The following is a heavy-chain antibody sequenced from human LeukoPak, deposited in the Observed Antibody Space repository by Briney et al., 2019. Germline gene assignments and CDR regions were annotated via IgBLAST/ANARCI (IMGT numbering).Heavy chain of an antibody. V-gene: IGHV4-59*01. CDR2: IYYSGST. CDR1: GGSISGYY. J-gene: IGHJ4*02. D-gene: IGHD3-16*01. Sequence: SETLSLTCSVSGGSISGYYWSWIRQPPGKGLEWIGYIYYSGSTNYNPSLKSRVTMSVDTSKDQFSLKLSSVTAADTAVYYCARYGLAYTYDFWGQGTLVTVSS. CDR3: ARYGLAYTYDF.